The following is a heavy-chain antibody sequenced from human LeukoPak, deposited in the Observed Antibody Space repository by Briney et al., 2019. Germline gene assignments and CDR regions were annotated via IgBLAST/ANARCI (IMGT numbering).Heavy chain of an antibody. CDR2: ISYDGSNK. D-gene: IGHD6-13*01. V-gene: IGHV3-33*06. CDR3: AKGQQQLVRVFDY. J-gene: IGHJ4*02. CDR1: GFTFSSYC. Sequence: GRSLRLFCAASGFTFSSYCMHWVRQAPGKGLEGVAVISYDGSNKYYADSVKDRFTISRDNFKNTLYLQMNSLRAECTAGYYCAKGQQQLVRVFDYWGQGTLVTVSS.